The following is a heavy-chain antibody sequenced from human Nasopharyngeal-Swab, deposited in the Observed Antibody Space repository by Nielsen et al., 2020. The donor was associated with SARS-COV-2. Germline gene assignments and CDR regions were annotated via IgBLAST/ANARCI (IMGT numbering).Heavy chain of an antibody. D-gene: IGHD3-22*01. CDR2: ISAYNGNT. Sequence: ASVKVSCKASGYTFTSYGISWVRQAPGQRLEWMGWISAYNGNTNYAQKLQGRVTMTTDTSTSTAYMELSSLRSEDTAVYYCARDLAYYYDSSGYGGVDWFDPWGQGTRVTVSS. CDR3: ARDLAYYYDSSGYGGVDWFDP. J-gene: IGHJ5*02. CDR1: GYTFTSYG. V-gene: IGHV1-18*01.